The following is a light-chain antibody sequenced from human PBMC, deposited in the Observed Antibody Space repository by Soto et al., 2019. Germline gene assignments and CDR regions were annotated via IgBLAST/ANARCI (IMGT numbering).Light chain of an antibody. Sequence: EIVMTQSPATLSVSPGERATLSCRASQSVIRNLAWYQQEPGQAPRLLIYGASTRDTGIPARFSGSGSGTEFTLTISSLQSEDFAVYYCQQYNNWPPWTFGQGTKVDIK. CDR3: QQYNNWPPWT. J-gene: IGKJ1*01. CDR1: QSVIRN. V-gene: IGKV3-15*01. CDR2: GAS.